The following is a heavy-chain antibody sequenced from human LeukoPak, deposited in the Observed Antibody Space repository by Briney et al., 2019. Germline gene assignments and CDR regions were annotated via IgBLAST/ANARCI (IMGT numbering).Heavy chain of an antibody. V-gene: IGHV3-33*01. CDR2: IWYDGSKK. CDR1: GFTFSSYG. Sequence: GGSLRLSCAASGFTFSSYGMHWVRQAPGKGLEWVAVIWYDGSKKYYADSVKGRFTISRDNSKNTLYLQMNSLRAEDTAVYYCARHSYVMDVWGQGTTVTVSS. J-gene: IGHJ6*02. CDR3: ARHSYVMDV.